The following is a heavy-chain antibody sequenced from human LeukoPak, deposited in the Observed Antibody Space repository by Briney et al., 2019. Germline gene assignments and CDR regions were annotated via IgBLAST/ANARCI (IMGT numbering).Heavy chain of an antibody. Sequence: PGGSLRLSCAASGFTFRNYWMSWVRQVPGKGLEWVVNINEGGNEKNYVDSVKGRFTASRDNAQNSLYLQMNSLRVEDTAVYYCARHPNSNWDYWRQGTLVTASS. CDR2: INEGGNEK. J-gene: IGHJ4*02. D-gene: IGHD6-13*01. CDR3: ARHPNSNWDY. CDR1: GFTFRNYW. V-gene: IGHV3-7*03.